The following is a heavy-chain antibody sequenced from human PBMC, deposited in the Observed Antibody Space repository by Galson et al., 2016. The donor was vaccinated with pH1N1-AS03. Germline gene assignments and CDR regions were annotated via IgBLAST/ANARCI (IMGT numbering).Heavy chain of an antibody. Sequence: SVKVSCKASEGTFSNFGISWVRQASGQGLEWMGGFIPIFGTANVAQKFKGRVTITADNLELSSLRSDDTAVYYCARDNYYDTGAFYGHFDFWGQGTLLVVSS. V-gene: IGHV1-69*06. CDR2: FIPIFGTA. D-gene: IGHD3-22*01. CDR3: ARDNYYDTGAFYGHFDF. J-gene: IGHJ4*02. CDR1: EGTFSNFG.